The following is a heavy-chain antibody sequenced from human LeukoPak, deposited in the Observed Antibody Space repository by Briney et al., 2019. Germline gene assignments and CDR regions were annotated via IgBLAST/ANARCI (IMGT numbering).Heavy chain of an antibody. CDR3: AAGGGWDPSFGVVTHIDA. V-gene: IGHV3-74*01. D-gene: IGHD3-3*01. J-gene: IGHJ6*03. Sequence: GGSLRLSCVTSGFTFSGYWMHWVRQGPEKGLELVSRIDNDGHGIIYADSVKGRFTTSRDNVKNTLYLQMDSLRVEDTAVYYCAAGGGWDPSFGVVTHIDAWGKGTTVVVS. CDR1: GFTFSGYW. CDR2: IDNDGHGI.